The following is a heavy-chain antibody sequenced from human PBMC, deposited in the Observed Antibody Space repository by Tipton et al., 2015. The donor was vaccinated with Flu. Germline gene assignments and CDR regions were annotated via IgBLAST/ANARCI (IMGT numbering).Heavy chain of an antibody. V-gene: IGHV3-74*01. CDR3: ARAFTVVARAPGY. CDR2: INSDESGL. D-gene: IGHD4-23*01. Sequence: SGFTFSNYWMHWVRQVPGKGLVWVSRINSDESGLSYAGSVKGRFTISRDNAKNTLYLQMNSLRAEDTAVYYCARAFTVVARAPGYWGQGTLVTVSS. CDR1: GFTFSNYW. J-gene: IGHJ4*02.